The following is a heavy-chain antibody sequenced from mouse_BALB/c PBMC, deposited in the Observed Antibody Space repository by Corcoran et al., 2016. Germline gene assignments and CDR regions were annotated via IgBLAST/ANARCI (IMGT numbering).Heavy chain of an antibody. J-gene: IGHJ4*01. CDR2: INPYNDGT. Sequence: EVQLQQSGPELVKPGASVKMSCKASGYTFTSYVMHWVKQKPGQGLEWIGYINPYNDGTKYNEKFKGKATLTSDKSSSTAYMELSSLTSEDSAVYYCARAAGIYYDYDEDYAMDYWGQGTSVTVSS. V-gene: IGHV1S136*01. CDR1: GYTFTSYV. D-gene: IGHD2-4*01. CDR3: ARAAGIYYDYDEDYAMDY.